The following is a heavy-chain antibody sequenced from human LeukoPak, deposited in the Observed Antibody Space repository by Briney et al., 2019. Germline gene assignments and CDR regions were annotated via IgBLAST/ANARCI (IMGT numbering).Heavy chain of an antibody. Sequence: PSETLSLTCTVSGGSISNYYWSWIRQPPGKGLEWIGYIYYSGNTNYNPSLKSRVTISVDTSKNQFSLKLSSETAADTAVYYCVRENYSSGWYGIIDYWGQGTLVTVSS. D-gene: IGHD6-19*01. J-gene: IGHJ4*02. CDR1: GGSISNYY. CDR3: VRENYSSGWYGIIDY. V-gene: IGHV4-59*01. CDR2: IYYSGNT.